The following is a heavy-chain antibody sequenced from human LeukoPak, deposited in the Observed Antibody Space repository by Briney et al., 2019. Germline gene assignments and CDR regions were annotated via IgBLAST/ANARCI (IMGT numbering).Heavy chain of an antibody. V-gene: IGHV3-7*01. Sequence: GGSLRLSCVTSGFTFTTSWVNWVRQAPGRGLEWVANIKEDGTETHYGDSVRGRFAIFRDNSKNSLYLQMNSLRAEDTAVYYCAKDGGSDPDSFDIWGQGTMVTVS. CDR3: AKDGGSDPDSFDI. CDR1: GFTFTTSW. CDR2: IKEDGTET. J-gene: IGHJ3*02. D-gene: IGHD2-15*01.